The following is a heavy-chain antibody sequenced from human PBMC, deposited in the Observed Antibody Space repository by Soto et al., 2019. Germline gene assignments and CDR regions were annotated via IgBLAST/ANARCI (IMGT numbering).Heavy chain of an antibody. Sequence: SETLSLTCTVSGGSISSSSYYWGWIRQPPGKGLEWIGSIYYSGSTYYNPSLKSRVTISVDTSKYQFSLKLSSVTAADTAVYYCASPYGSGSYPSGHYYYYGMDVWGQGTTVTVSS. J-gene: IGHJ6*02. CDR1: GGSISSSSYY. V-gene: IGHV4-39*01. CDR2: IYYSGST. D-gene: IGHD3-10*01. CDR3: ASPYGSGSYPSGHYYYYGMDV.